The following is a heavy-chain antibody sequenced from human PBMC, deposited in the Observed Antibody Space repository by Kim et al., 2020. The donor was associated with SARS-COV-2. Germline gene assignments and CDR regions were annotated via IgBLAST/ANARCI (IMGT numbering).Heavy chain of an antibody. D-gene: IGHD3-9*01. J-gene: IGHJ3*02. CDR1: GFTFGDYA. V-gene: IGHV3-49*03. CDR2: IRSKAYGGTT. CDR3: TRETYYDILTGYSTPGTFDI. Sequence: GGSLRLSCTASGFTFGDYAMSWFRQAPGKGLEWVGFIRSKAYGGTTAYAASVKGRFTISRDDSKSIAYLQMNSLKTEDTAVYYCTRETYYDILTGYSTPGTFDIWGQGTMVTVSS.